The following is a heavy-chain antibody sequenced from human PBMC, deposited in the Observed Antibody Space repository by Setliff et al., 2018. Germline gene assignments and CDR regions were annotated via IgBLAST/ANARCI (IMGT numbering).Heavy chain of an antibody. D-gene: IGHD1-26*01. CDR1: GYTFTGYY. J-gene: IGHJ4*02. Sequence: GASVKVSCKASGYTFTGYYIHWVRQAPGQGLEWLGWMNPKSGGTDYAQKFQGRVTMTRDTSISTAYMELSRLRSDDTAVYYCARVSLVGANSGLCEYWGQGTLVTVSS. CDR2: MNPKSGGT. V-gene: IGHV1-2*02. CDR3: ARVSLVGANSGLCEY.